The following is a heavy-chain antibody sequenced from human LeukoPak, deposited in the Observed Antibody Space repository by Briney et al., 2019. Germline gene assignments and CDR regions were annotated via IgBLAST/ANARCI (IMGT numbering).Heavy chain of an antibody. CDR3: ARDPTGTFWFDP. Sequence: GGSLRLSCAASGFTFSSYAMSWVRQAPGKGLEWFSAVSGSGGGTYYPDSVKGRFTISRDNSKNTLYLQMNSLRAEDTAVYYCARDPTGTFWFDPWGQGTLVTVSS. J-gene: IGHJ5*02. D-gene: IGHD1-1*01. CDR1: GFTFSSYA. V-gene: IGHV3-23*01. CDR2: VSGSGGGT.